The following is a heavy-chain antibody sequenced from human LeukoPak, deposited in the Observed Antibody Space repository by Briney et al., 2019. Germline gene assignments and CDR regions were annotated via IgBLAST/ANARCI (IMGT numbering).Heavy chain of an antibody. J-gene: IGHJ6*03. V-gene: IGHV4-59*01. D-gene: IGHD6-19*01. CDR3: ARDLRYSSGWSASGMDV. Sequence: SETLSLTCTVSGGSISSYYWSWIRQPPGKGLEWIGYIYYSGNTNYNPSLKSRVSISVDTSKNQFSLRLTSVTAADTAVYYCARDLRYSSGWSASGMDVWGKGTTVTISS. CDR2: IYYSGNT. CDR1: GGSISSYY.